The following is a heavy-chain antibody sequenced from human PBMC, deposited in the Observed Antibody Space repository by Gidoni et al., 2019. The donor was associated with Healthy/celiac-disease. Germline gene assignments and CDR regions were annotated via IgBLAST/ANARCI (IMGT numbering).Heavy chain of an antibody. V-gene: IGHV1-69*02. Sequence: QVQLVQSGAEVKKPGSSVKVSCKASGCTFSSYTISWVRQAPGQGLEWMGRIIPILGIANYAQKFQGRVTITADKSTSTAYMELSSLRSEDTAVYYCARMYTTGPGWFDPWGQGTLVTVSS. CDR2: IIPILGIA. CDR3: ARMYTTGPGWFDP. D-gene: IGHD4-17*01. J-gene: IGHJ5*02. CDR1: GCTFSSYT.